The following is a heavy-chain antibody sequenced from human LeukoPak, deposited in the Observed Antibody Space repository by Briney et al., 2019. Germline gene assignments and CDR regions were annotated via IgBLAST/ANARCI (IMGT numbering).Heavy chain of an antibody. Sequence: PGGSLRLSCAASGFTVSSNYMSWVRQAPGKGLEWVSVIYSGGSTYYADSVKGRFTISRDNSKNMLYLQMNSLRAEDAAVYYCAREVTTLLHTDYYYYGMDVWGQGTTVTVSS. CDR1: GFTVSSNY. CDR3: AREVTTLLHTDYYYYGMDV. CDR2: IYSGGST. V-gene: IGHV3-53*01. D-gene: IGHD3-3*01. J-gene: IGHJ6*02.